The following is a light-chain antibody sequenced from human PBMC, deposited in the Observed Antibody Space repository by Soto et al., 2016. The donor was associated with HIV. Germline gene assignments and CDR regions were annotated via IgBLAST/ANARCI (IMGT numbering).Light chain of an antibody. Sequence: DIQMIQSPSFLSASIGDRVTITCRASQGISNYLAWYQQKAGKAPKLLIYAASTLQSGVSSRFSGSGSGTDFTLSITSLQPEDVATYYCQKYNGAPALTFGGGTKVEIK. CDR2: AAS. J-gene: IGKJ4*01. CDR3: QKYNGAPALT. V-gene: IGKV1-27*01. CDR1: QGISNY.